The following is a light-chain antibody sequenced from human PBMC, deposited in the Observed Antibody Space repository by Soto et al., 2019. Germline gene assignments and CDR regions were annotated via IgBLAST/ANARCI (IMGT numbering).Light chain of an antibody. CDR3: QQYGSSPRT. CDR2: GAS. CDR1: QSVSNNY. Sequence: DIVMTQSPDSLAVSLGERATINCKSRQSVSNNYLAWYQQKGGQAPRLLIHGASSRATGIPDRFSGSGSGTDFTLTISRLEPEDFAVYYCQQYGSSPRTFGQGTKVDIK. V-gene: IGKV3-20*01. J-gene: IGKJ1*01.